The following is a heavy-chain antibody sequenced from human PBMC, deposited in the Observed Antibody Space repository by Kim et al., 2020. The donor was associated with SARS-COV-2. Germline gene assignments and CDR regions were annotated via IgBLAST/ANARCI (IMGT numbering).Heavy chain of an antibody. D-gene: IGHD6-13*01. CDR3: VKDGGSIAAAGSRDEALWPNWYFDL. J-gene: IGHJ2*01. CDR2: ISSNGGST. Sequence: GGSLRLSCSASGFTFSSYAMHWVRQAPGKGLEYVSAISSNGGSTYYADSVKGRFTISRDNSKNTLYLQMSSLRAEDTAVYYCVKDGGSIAAAGSRDEALWPNWYFDLWGRGTLVTVSS. CDR1: GFTFSSYA. V-gene: IGHV3-64D*09.